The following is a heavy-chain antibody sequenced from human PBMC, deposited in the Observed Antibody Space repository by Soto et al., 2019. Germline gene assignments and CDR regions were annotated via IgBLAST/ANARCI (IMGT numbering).Heavy chain of an antibody. Sequence: GGSLRLSCAASGFNFSSYGMNWVRQAPGKGLEWVSFISSSTYIYYADSLKGRFTISRDNAKNSLYLQMDSLRAEDTALYYCARYYDFWSGYYFADYWGQGTLVTVSS. CDR3: ARYYDFWSGYYFADY. J-gene: IGHJ4*02. D-gene: IGHD3-3*01. CDR2: ISSSTYI. CDR1: GFNFSSYG. V-gene: IGHV3-21*03.